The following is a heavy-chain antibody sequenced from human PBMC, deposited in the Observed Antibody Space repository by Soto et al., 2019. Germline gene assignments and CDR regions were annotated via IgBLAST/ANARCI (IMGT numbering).Heavy chain of an antibody. CDR3: AKNSENFGDSKSDY. V-gene: IGHV3-23*01. Sequence: GGSLRLSCAASGFTFSSYAMSWVRQAPGKGLEWVSSVSGSGGNTFYADSVKGRFTISRDNSKNTLYLRMNSLRAEDTAIYYCAKNSENFGDSKSDYCGQGTLVTVSS. D-gene: IGHD4-17*01. CDR1: GFTFSSYA. J-gene: IGHJ4*02. CDR2: VSGSGGNT.